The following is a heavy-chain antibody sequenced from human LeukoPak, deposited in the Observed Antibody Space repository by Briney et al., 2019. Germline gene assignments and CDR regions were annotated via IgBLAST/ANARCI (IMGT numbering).Heavy chain of an antibody. CDR3: TRDPHTANIYYFDS. CDR1: RFTFSSYA. Sequence: TGGSLRLSCAASRFTFSSYAMHWVRQAPGKGLEWVAVISYDGNNKYYADSVKGRFTISRDNSKNTMFPQMNSLRAEDTAVYYCTRDPHTANIYYFDSWGQGTLVTVSS. J-gene: IGHJ4*02. D-gene: IGHD5-18*01. CDR2: ISYDGNNK. V-gene: IGHV3-30-3*01.